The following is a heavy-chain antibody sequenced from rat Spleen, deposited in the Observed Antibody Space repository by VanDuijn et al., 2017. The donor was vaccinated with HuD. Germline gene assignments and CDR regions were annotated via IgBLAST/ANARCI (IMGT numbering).Heavy chain of an antibody. V-gene: IGHV5-29*01. D-gene: IGHD1-9*01. J-gene: IGHJ2*01. Sequence: EVQLVESDGGLVQPGKSLKLSCAASGFTFNNYGMAWVRQAPTKGLEWVASISYDGGSTYYRDSVKGRFTISRDDAKSTLSLQMDSLRSEDTATYYCARRHYGYTDYFDYWGQGVMVTVSS. CDR1: GFTFNNYG. CDR2: ISYDGGST. CDR3: ARRHYGYTDYFDY.